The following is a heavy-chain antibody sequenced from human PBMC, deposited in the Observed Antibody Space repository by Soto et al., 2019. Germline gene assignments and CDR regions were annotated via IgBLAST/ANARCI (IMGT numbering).Heavy chain of an antibody. CDR3: AKTHFYETGGVFDYLDY. V-gene: IGHV1-69*01. Sequence: LVQSGAEVKKPGSSVRVSCKATFGRNTVCWVRQAPGQGLEWVGGISPFVGITHYAQKFQGRVTITADESTSTAYMELGSLTSDDTAVYYCAKTHFYETGGVFDYLDYWGQGTLVTVSS. D-gene: IGHD3-22*01. J-gene: IGHJ4*02. CDR1: TFGRNT. CDR2: ISPFVGIT.